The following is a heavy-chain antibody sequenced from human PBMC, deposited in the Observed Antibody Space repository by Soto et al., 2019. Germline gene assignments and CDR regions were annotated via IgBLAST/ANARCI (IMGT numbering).Heavy chain of an antibody. CDR1: GFSLSTGGMG. CDR3: VHSRCGGDCLQSYSSHYYYGMDV. D-gene: IGHD2-21*02. Sequence: DAGPTLVNPTQTLTLTCTFSGFSLSTGGMGVGWIRQPPGKALEWLALIYWDGDRRYRPSLMSRLTIAKDTSKNQVVLTMTNMDPVDTATYYCVHSRCGGDCLQSYSSHYYYGMDVWGQGTTVTVSS. J-gene: IGHJ6*02. V-gene: IGHV2-5*02. CDR2: IYWDGDR.